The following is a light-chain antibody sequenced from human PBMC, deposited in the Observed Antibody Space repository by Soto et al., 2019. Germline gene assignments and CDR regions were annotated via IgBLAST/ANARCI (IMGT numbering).Light chain of an antibody. CDR2: GAS. J-gene: IGKJ1*01. CDR1: QSVSSSY. CDR3: QQYGSSPWT. Sequence: EILLTQSPGTLSLSPGERATLSWRASQSVSSSYLAWYQQKPGQAPRLLIYGASSRATGIPDRFSGSGSGTDFTLTISRLEPEDFAVYYCQQYGSSPWTFGHGTKVDIK. V-gene: IGKV3-20*01.